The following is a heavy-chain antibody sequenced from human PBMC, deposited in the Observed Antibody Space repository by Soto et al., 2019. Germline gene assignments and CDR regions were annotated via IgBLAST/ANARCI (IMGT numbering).Heavy chain of an antibody. CDR2: INAGNGNT. J-gene: IGHJ4*02. CDR3: ARDGAVAGGINFDY. D-gene: IGHD6-19*01. V-gene: IGHV1-3*01. Sequence: QVQLVQSGAEVKKPGASVKVSCKASRYTFSTYAIHWVRQAPGQSLEWMGWINAGNGNTKYSEKFQGRVTITRDTPANTAYMEVSSLRSEDTAVYYCARDGAVAGGINFDYWGQGTLVTVSS. CDR1: RYTFSTYA.